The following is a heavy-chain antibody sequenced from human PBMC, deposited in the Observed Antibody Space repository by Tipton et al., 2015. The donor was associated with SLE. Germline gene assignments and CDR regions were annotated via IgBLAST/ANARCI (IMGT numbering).Heavy chain of an antibody. J-gene: IGHJ5*02. CDR3: ASRTTSWFDP. CDR1: GGSISSSNW. V-gene: IGHV4-4*02. CDR2: IYYSGST. Sequence: TLSLTCAVSGGSISSSNWWSWVRQPPGKGLEWIGSIYYSGSTYYNPSLKSRVTISVDTSKNQFSLKLSSVTAADTAVYYCASRTTSWFDPWGQGTLVTVSS. D-gene: IGHD1-1*01.